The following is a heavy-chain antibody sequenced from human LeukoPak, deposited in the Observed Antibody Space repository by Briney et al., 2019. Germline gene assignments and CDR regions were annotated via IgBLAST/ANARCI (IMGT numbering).Heavy chain of an antibody. Sequence: GGSLRLSCAASGFTFSIYSMNWVRQAPGKGLEWVSLLSSTGNTSYADSVKGRFTISRHNSKNTLYLQVNSLRPEDTAMYYCARWRPIDAFDIWGQGTMVIVSS. CDR1: GFTFSIYS. V-gene: IGHV3-53*04. D-gene: IGHD3-3*01. CDR3: ARWRPIDAFDI. CDR2: LSSTGNT. J-gene: IGHJ3*02.